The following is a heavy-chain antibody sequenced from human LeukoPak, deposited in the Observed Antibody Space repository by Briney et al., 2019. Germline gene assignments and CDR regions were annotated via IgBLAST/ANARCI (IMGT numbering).Heavy chain of an antibody. D-gene: IGHD6-19*01. J-gene: IGHJ4*02. Sequence: GGSLRLSCAASGFTFSSYGMHWVRQAPGKGLEWVAVIWYDGSNKYYADSVKGRFTISRDNSKNTLYQQMNSLRAEDTAVYYCAREGPGYSSGLDYWGQGTLVTVSS. V-gene: IGHV3-33*01. CDR1: GFTFSSYG. CDR3: AREGPGYSSGLDY. CDR2: IWYDGSNK.